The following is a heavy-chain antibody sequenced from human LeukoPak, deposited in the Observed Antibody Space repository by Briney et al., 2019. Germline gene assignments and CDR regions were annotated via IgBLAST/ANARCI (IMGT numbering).Heavy chain of an antibody. D-gene: IGHD3-10*01. Sequence: GGSLRLSCSASGFTFSSYAMHWVRQAPGKGLEYVSATSTNGDTTYYADSVKGRFTISRDNSKNTLYLQMSSLRTEDTAVYYCVKAQNTVTSGSNQFDCWGQGTLVTVSS. CDR1: GFTFSSYA. V-gene: IGHV3-64D*09. CDR2: TSTNGDTT. J-gene: IGHJ4*02. CDR3: VKAQNTVTSGSNQFDC.